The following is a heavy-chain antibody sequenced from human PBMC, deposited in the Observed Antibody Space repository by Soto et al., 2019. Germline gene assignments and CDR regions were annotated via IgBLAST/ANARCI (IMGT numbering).Heavy chain of an antibody. V-gene: IGHV3-49*03. CDR1: GFTFGDYA. D-gene: IGHD6-19*01. CDR3: TSYGIAVGGYYFDY. CDR2: IRSKAYGGTT. J-gene: IGHJ4*02. Sequence: GGSLSLSCTASGFTFGDYAMSWFRQAPGKGLEWVGFIRSKAYGGTTEYAASVKGRFTISRDDSKSIAYLQMNSLKTEDTAVYYCTSYGIAVGGYYFDYWGQGTLVTVSS.